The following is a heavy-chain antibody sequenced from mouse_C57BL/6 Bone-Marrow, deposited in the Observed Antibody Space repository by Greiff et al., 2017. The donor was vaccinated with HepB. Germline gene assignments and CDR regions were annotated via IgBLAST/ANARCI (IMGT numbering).Heavy chain of an antibody. Sequence: EVQLQESGAELVRPGASVKLSCTASGFNIKDDYMHWVKQRPEQGLEWIGWIDPENGDTEYASKFQGKATITADTSSNTAYLQLSSLTSEDTAVYYCTPYGNWFAYWGQGTLVTVSA. D-gene: IGHD2-1*01. CDR3: TPYGNWFAY. J-gene: IGHJ3*01. CDR1: GFNIKDDY. V-gene: IGHV14-4*01. CDR2: IDPENGDT.